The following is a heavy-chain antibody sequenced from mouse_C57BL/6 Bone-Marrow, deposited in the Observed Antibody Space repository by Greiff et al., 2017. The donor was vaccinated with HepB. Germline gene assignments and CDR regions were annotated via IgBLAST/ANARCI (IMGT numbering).Heavy chain of an antibody. CDR3: AREGDGYYFDY. V-gene: IGHV1-82*01. Sequence: VKLMGSGPELVKPGASVKISCKASGYAFSSSWMNWVKQRPGKGLEWIGRIYPGDGDTNYNGKFKGKATLTADKSSSTAYMQLSSLTSEDSAVYFCAREGDGYYFDYWGQGTTLTVSS. J-gene: IGHJ2*01. D-gene: IGHD2-3*01. CDR2: IYPGDGDT. CDR1: GYAFSSSW.